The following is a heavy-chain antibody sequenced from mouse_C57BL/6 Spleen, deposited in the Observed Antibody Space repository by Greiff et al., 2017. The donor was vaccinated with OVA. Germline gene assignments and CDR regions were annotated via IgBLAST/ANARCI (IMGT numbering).Heavy chain of an antibody. CDR1: GYTFTSYW. CDR2: IDPSDGGT. D-gene: IGHD3-3*01. V-gene: IGHV1-52*01. CDR3: ARILGGAMDY. Sequence: QVQLQQPGAELVRPGSSVTLSCKASGYTFTSYWMHWVKQRPIHGLEWIGNIDPSDGGTPYNQKFKDKATLTVDKSSSTAYMQLSSLTSEDSAVYYCARILGGAMDYWGQGTSVTVSS. J-gene: IGHJ4*01.